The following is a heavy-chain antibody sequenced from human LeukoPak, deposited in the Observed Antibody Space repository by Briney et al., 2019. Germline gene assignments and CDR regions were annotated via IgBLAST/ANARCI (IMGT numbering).Heavy chain of an antibody. CDR2: INAGNGNT. Sequence: ASVKVSCKASGGTFSSYAISWVRQAPGQRLEWMGWINAGNGNTKYSQKFQDRVTVTRDTSTSTAYMELSSLRSEDTAVYYCAKDEKGYYHDTSGYPDAFDIWGQGTMVTVSS. V-gene: IGHV1-3*01. D-gene: IGHD3-22*01. J-gene: IGHJ3*02. CDR3: AKDEKGYYHDTSGYPDAFDI. CDR1: GGTFSSYA.